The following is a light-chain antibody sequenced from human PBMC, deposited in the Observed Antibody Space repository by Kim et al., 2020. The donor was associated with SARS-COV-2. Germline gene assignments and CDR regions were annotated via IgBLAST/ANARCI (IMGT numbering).Light chain of an antibody. CDR1: NFGGKS. V-gene: IGLV3-21*04. Sequence: VSVAQGKTARITCGGNNFGGKSVHWYQQKPGQAPVLVIYYDSDRPSGIPERFSGSNSGNTATLTISRVEAGDEADYYCQVCDSGVVFGGGTKLTVL. CDR3: QVCDSGVV. CDR2: YDS. J-gene: IGLJ2*01.